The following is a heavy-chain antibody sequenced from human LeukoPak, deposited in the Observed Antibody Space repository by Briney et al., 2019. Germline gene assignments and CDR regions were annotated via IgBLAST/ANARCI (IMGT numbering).Heavy chain of an antibody. D-gene: IGHD3-10*01. J-gene: IGHJ4*02. V-gene: IGHV1-3*01. Sequence: ASVKVSCKASGYTFTSYAMHWVRQAPGQRLEWMGWINAGNGNTKYSQKFQGRVTITRDTSASTAYMELSSLRSEDTAVYYCAVKVNYGSGSFYFDYWGQGTLVTVSS. CDR1: GYTFTSYA. CDR2: INAGNGNT. CDR3: AVKVNYGSGSFYFDY.